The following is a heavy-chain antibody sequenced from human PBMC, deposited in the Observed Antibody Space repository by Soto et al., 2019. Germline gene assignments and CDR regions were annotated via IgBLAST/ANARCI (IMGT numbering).Heavy chain of an antibody. CDR3: ARAFPTPGSH. CDR2: IYYTGTT. D-gene: IGHD2-15*01. CDR1: GVSVSRGSFY. V-gene: IGHV4-61*01. Sequence: SETRSLSCTGSGVSVSRGSFYWTWIRQPPGKLLEWIGYIYYTGTTNYNPSLRSRVTISLDMSQNQFSLKLTSVTAADTAVYYCARAFPTPGSHWGQGTLVTVS. J-gene: IGHJ4*02.